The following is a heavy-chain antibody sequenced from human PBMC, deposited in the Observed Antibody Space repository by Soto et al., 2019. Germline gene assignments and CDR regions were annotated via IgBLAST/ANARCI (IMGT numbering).Heavy chain of an antibody. V-gene: IGHV3-53*01. Sequence: EVQLVESGGGWIQPGGSLRLSCAASGFNFIRKYMIWVRQAPGKGLEWVSILYSGGTTYYADYVKGRFTISRDTSENTLYLQMNSLRAEDTAVYYCARGLYDSGSFSFDFWGQGTLVTVSS. CDR2: LYSGGTT. CDR3: ARGLYDSGSFSFDF. J-gene: IGHJ4*02. CDR1: GFNFIRKY. D-gene: IGHD3-10*01.